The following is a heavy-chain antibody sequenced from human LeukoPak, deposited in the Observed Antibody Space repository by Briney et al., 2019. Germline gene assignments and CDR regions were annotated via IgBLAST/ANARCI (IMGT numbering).Heavy chain of an antibody. J-gene: IGHJ4*02. V-gene: IGHV3-23*01. Sequence: PGGSLRLSCAASGFTFSSYAMSWVRQAPGKGLEWVSAISGSGGSTYYADSVKGRFTISRDNSKNTLYLQMNSLRAEDTAVYYCAKASHITIFGVVISTYFDYWGQGTLVTVSS. CDR3: AKASHITIFGVVISTYFDY. CDR1: GFTFSSYA. CDR2: ISGSGGST. D-gene: IGHD3-3*01.